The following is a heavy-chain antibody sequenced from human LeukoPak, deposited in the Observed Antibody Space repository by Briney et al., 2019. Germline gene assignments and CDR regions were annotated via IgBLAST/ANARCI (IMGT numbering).Heavy chain of an antibody. Sequence: PGGSLRLSCAASGFTFSSYWMNWVRQDPGKGLEWVANIKQDGSEKYYVDSVKGRFTISRDNAKNSLYLQMNSLRVEDSAVYYCAGGTGSGPNIWGQGTMVTVSS. V-gene: IGHV3-7*01. CDR2: IKQDGSEK. J-gene: IGHJ3*02. D-gene: IGHD3-10*01. CDR1: GFTFSSYW. CDR3: AGGTGSGPNI.